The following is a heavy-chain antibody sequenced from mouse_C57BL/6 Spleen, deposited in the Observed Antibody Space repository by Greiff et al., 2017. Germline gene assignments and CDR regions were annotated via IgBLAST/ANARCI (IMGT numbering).Heavy chain of an antibody. Sequence: EVQVVESGGGLVKPGGSLKLSCAASGFTFSSYAMSWVRQTPEQRLEWVATISDGGSYTYYPDNVKGRFTISRDNAKNTLYLQMSHLNSEDTAMYYCARTGSSPYYAMDYWGQGTSVTVSS. CDR2: ISDGGSYT. CDR3: ARTGSSPYYAMDY. J-gene: IGHJ4*01. V-gene: IGHV5-4*01. CDR1: GFTFSSYA. D-gene: IGHD1-1*01.